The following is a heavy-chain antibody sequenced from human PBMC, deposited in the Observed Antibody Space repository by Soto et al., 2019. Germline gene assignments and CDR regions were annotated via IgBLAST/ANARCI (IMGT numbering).Heavy chain of an antibody. CDR1: GFTFSSSA. V-gene: IGHV3-23*01. CDR2: IRVGGGDT. CDR3: AKCSVGTVRTSGWCNRFDP. Sequence: EVRLLESGGGLAQPGGSRRLSCAASGFTFSSSAMNWVRQAPGKGVEWVSSIRVGGGDTFYADSVRGRFTVSRDISRNTLYLQMNSLRAEDTAIYYCAKCSVGTVRTSGWCNRFDPWGQGTLVTVSS. D-gene: IGHD6-19*01. J-gene: IGHJ5*02.